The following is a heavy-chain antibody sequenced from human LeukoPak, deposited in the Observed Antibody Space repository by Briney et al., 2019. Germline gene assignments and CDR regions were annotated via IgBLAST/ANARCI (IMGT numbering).Heavy chain of an antibody. Sequence: GGSLRLSCAASGFTFSDNYMSWIRQAPGKGLEWVSYISSSGSTIYYADSVKGRFTISRDNAKNSLYLQMNSLRAEDTAVYYCARAFVRCSGGSCYSRYGMDVWGQGTTVTVSS. CDR2: ISSSGSTI. CDR1: GFTFSDNY. D-gene: IGHD2-15*01. CDR3: ARAFVRCSGGSCYSRYGMDV. J-gene: IGHJ6*02. V-gene: IGHV3-11*01.